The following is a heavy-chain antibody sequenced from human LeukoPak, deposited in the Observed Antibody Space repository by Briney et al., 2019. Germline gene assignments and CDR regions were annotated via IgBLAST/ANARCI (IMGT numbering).Heavy chain of an antibody. D-gene: IGHD2-15*01. CDR2: MNPNSGNT. J-gene: IGHJ6*03. V-gene: IGHV1-8*01. Sequence: GASVKVSCKASGYTFTSYDINWVRQATGQGLEWMGWMNPNSGNTGYAQKFQGRVTMTRNTSISTAYVELNSLRSEDTAVYYCARSYCSGGSCYLGYYYMDVWGKGTTVTVSS. CDR3: ARSYCSGGSCYLGYYYMDV. CDR1: GYTFTSYD.